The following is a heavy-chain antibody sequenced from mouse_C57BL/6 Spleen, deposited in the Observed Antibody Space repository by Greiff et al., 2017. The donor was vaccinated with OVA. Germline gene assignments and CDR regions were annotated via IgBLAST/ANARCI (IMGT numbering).Heavy chain of an antibody. CDR3: TGQAWFAY. Sequence: QVQLKESGAELVRPGASVTLSCKASGYTFTDYEMHWVKQTPVHGLEWIGAIDPETGGTAYNQKFKGKAILTADKSSSTAYMELRSLTSEDSAVYYCTGQAWFAYWGQGTLVTVSA. CDR2: IDPETGGT. CDR1: GYTFTDYE. J-gene: IGHJ3*01. V-gene: IGHV1-15*01.